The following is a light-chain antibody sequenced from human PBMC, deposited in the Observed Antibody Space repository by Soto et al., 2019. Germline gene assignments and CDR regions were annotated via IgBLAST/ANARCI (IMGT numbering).Light chain of an antibody. CDR3: QHTFNSPPWT. J-gene: IGKJ1*01. CDR2: GAS. CDR1: QNIDMY. V-gene: IGKV1-39*01. Sequence: DIHMTQSPSSLSAYVVHTVTITCRASQNIDMYLNWYQQKPGKAPRVLISGASNLQSGVPSRFSGSGSGTDFTLTISSLQPEDFASYFCQHTFNSPPWTFGQGTKVDI.